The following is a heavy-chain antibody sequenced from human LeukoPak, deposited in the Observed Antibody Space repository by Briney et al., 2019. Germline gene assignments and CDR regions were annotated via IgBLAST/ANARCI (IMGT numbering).Heavy chain of an antibody. CDR2: INPNSGGT. J-gene: IGHJ4*02. Sequence: ASVKVSCKASGYTFTGYYMHWVRQAPGQGLEWMGWINPNSGGTNYAQKFQGRVTMTRDTSISTAYMELSRLRSDDTAVYYCAGDRQPFGELPTDYWGQGTLVTVSS. CDR1: GYTFTGYY. CDR3: AGDRQPFGELPTDY. D-gene: IGHD3-10*01. V-gene: IGHV1-2*02.